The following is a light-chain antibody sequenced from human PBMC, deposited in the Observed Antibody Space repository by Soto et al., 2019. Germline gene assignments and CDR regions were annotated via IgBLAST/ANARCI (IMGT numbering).Light chain of an antibody. CDR2: GAS. CDR1: QSVGSNS. V-gene: IGKV3-20*01. CDR3: QQYGSSPVT. Sequence: EIVLTQSPGTLSLSPGERATLSCRASQSVGSNSLAWYHQRPGQAPRLLIYGASSRATGIPDRFSGGGSETDFTLTISRLEPEDFAVYYYQQYGSSPVTFGGGTKVEFK. J-gene: IGKJ4*01.